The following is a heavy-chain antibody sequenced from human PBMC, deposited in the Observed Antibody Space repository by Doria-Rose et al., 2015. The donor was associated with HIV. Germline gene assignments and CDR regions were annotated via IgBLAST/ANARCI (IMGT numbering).Heavy chain of an antibody. V-gene: IGHV2-26*01. J-gene: IGHJ4*02. CDR3: ARIKSSRWYHKYYFDF. CDR1: GVSLSSPGMG. CDR2: SFSDDDR. D-gene: IGHD6-13*01. Sequence: SGPVLVKPTETLTLTCTVSGVSLSSPGMGVSWIRQPPGKALEWLANSFSDDDRSYKTSLKSRLTISRVTSKSQVVLTMTDMDPVDTATYYCARIKSSRWYHKYYFDFWGQGTLVIVSA.